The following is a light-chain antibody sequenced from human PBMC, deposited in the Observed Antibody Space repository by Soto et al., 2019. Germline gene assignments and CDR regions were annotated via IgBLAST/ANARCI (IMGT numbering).Light chain of an antibody. Sequence: QSVLTQPASVSGSPGQSITISCTGTSSDVGAYSVSWYQQHPGNAPKLMIYEVSNRPSGVSNRFSGSKSDNTASLTISGLQAEDEADYYCGSYTTSITDVFGTGTKLTVL. CDR3: GSYTTSITDV. CDR1: SSDVGAYS. CDR2: EVS. V-gene: IGLV2-14*03. J-gene: IGLJ1*01.